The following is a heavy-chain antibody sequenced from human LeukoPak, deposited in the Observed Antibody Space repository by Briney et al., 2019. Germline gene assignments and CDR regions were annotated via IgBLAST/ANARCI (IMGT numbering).Heavy chain of an antibody. CDR3: ARGRSSGWTPGPYYGMDV. V-gene: IGHV4-31*03. CDR1: GVSISSGGYY. CDR2: IYYSGST. D-gene: IGHD6-19*01. Sequence: SQTLSLTCTVSGVSISSGGYYWSWLRQHPGKGLEWIAYIYYSGSTYYNPCLKSRVTISVDTSKNQLSLKLSSVTAADTAVYYWARGRSSGWTPGPYYGMDVWGQGTTVTVSS. J-gene: IGHJ6*02.